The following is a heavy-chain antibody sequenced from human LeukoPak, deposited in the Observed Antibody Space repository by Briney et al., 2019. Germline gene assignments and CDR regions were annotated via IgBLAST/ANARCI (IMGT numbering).Heavy chain of an antibody. CDR3: ARDLLGGGTFDI. Sequence: PGGSLRLSCSASGXTVSSNFRNWVRQAPGKGLEWVSDYADSVKGRFTISRDNSKNTLYLQVNSLRAEDTAVYYCARDLLGGGTFDIWGQGTMVTVSS. D-gene: IGHD3-16*01. CDR1: GXTVSSNF. J-gene: IGHJ3*02. V-gene: IGHV3-53*01.